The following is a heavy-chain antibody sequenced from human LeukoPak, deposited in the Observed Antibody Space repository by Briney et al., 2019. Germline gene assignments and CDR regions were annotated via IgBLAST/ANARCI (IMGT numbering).Heavy chain of an antibody. CDR1: GFTFDDYA. CDR2: ISWNSGSI. D-gene: IGHD3-9*01. J-gene: IGHJ4*02. V-gene: IGHV3-9*01. CDR3: AKDWKGDILTGFDY. Sequence: GGSLRLSCAASGFTFDDYAMHWVRQALGKGLEWVSGISWNSGSIGYADSVKGRFTISRDNAKNSLYLQMNSLRAEDTALYYCAKDWKGDILTGFDYWGQGTLVTVSP.